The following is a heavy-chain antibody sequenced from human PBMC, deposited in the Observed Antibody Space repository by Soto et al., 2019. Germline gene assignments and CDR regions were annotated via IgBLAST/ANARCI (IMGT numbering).Heavy chain of an antibody. CDR2: INPNSGGT. Sequence: ASVKVSCKASGYTFTGYYMHWVRQAPGQGLEWMGWINPNSGGTNYAQKFQGRVTMTRDTSISTAYMELSRLRSDDTAVYYCARGRCSSTSCDASYYYGMDVWGQGTTVTVSS. V-gene: IGHV1-2*02. D-gene: IGHD2-2*01. CDR1: GYTFTGYY. CDR3: ARGRCSSTSCDASYYYGMDV. J-gene: IGHJ6*02.